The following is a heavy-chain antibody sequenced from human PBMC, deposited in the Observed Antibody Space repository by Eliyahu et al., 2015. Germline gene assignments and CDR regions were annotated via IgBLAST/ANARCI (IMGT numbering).Heavy chain of an antibody. CDR1: GLMFSGYW. CDR2: ITSDGSNT. V-gene: IGHV3-74*01. CDR3: ATGSGQYYDY. J-gene: IGHJ4*02. D-gene: IGHD2/OR15-2a*01. Sequence: EVQLVESGGGLVQPGGSLRLSCAASGLMFSGYWMHWVRQAPGKGLVWLSRITSDGSNTIYADSVKGRFTISRDNAKNTVYLQMNSLGVEDTAVYHCATGSGQYYDYWGQGTLVTVSS.